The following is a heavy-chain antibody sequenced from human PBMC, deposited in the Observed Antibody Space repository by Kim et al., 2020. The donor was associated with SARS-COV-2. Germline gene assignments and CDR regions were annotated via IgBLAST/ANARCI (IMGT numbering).Heavy chain of an antibody. CDR2: LLGSGSTT. CDR3: AKDVVSGDGRWDIGS. Sequence: GGSLRLSCATSGFKYSDYAMSWVRQAPGKGLEWVSSLLGSGSTTYYAVSVKGRFTISGDNSKSTLYLQMNALRDEDTAVYYCAKDVVSGDGRWDIGSCGEGTLVTLSS. J-gene: IGHJ5*01. V-gene: IGHV3-23*01. CDR1: GFKYSDYA. D-gene: IGHD2-15*01.